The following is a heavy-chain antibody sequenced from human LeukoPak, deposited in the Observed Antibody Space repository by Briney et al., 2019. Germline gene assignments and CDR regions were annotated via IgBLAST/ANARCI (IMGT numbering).Heavy chain of an antibody. CDR3: ATGDYGDRYDFDY. CDR1: GYTLTELS. J-gene: IGHJ4*02. Sequence: GASAKVSCKVSGYTLTELSMHWVRQAPGKGLEWMGGFDPEDGETIYAQKFQGRVTMTEDTSTDTAYMELSSLRSEDTAVYYCATGDYGDRYDFDYWGQGTLVTVSS. D-gene: IGHD4-17*01. V-gene: IGHV1-24*01. CDR2: FDPEDGET.